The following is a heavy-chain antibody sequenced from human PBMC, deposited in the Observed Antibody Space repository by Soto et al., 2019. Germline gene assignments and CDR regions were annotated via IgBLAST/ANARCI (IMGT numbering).Heavy chain of an antibody. J-gene: IGHJ6*02. CDR1: GGTISSINDY. D-gene: IGHD3-16*01. CDR3: ATSGGRRYYYYGMDV. V-gene: IGHV4-39*07. Sequence: ASETLSLTCTVSGGTISSINDYWGWIRQPPGKGLEWIGEINHSGSTNYNPSLKSRVTISVDTSKNQFSLKLSSVTAADTAVYYCATSGGRRYYYYGMDVWGQGTTVTVSS. CDR2: INHSGST.